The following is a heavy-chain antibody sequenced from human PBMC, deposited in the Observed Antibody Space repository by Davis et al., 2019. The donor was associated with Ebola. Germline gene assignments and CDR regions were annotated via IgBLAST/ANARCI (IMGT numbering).Heavy chain of an antibody. J-gene: IGHJ3*02. CDR2: IYTGDSDT. Sequence: GGSLKISCYDSGNSFSSHWIGWVRQMPGKGLEWMGIIYTGDSDTRYSPSFRGQVTISADKSIKTAFLQWSSLKASDTAMYYCASLRRSITGMDDGFDIWGQGTMVTVSS. CDR1: GNSFSSHW. V-gene: IGHV5-51*01. D-gene: IGHD2-8*02. CDR3: ASLRRSITGMDDGFDI.